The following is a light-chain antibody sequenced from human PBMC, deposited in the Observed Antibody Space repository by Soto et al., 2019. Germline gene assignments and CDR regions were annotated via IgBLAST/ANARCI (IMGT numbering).Light chain of an antibody. V-gene: IGLV2-8*01. Sequence: QSVLTQPPSASGSPGQSVTISCTGTSSDVGGYNYVSWYQQHPGKAPKLIIYEVSKRPSGVPDRCSGSKSGNTASLTVSGLQAEDEADYYCSSYAGSNNYVFGTGTKVTVL. CDR1: SSDVGGYNY. CDR2: EVS. J-gene: IGLJ1*01. CDR3: SSYAGSNNYV.